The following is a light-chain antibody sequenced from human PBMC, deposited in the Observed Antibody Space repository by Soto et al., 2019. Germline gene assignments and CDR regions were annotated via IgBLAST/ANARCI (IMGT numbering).Light chain of an antibody. CDR2: GDN. V-gene: IGLV1-40*01. CDR1: SSNIGAEYH. Sequence: QSVLTQPPSVSGAPGQRVAISCTGSSSNIGAEYHVPWYQQLPGTAPKRLIYGDNNRPAGVPDRFSGSKSGTTASLAITGLQRGDEAEYYCQSYDSSLTTFVFGTGTKVTVL. CDR3: QSYDSSLTTFV. J-gene: IGLJ1*01.